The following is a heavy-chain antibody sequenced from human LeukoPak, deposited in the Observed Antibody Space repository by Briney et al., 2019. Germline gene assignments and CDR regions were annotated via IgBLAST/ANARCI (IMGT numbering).Heavy chain of an antibody. D-gene: IGHD6-19*01. CDR1: GFTFSSYG. V-gene: IGHV3-30*02. Sequence: PGGSLRLSCAASGFTFSSYGMHWVRQAPGKGLEWVAFIRYDGSNKYYADSVKGRFTISRDNSKNTLYLQMNSLRAEDTAVYYCAKNGGLYSSGWYSSPLVDQYFDYWGQGTLVTVSS. J-gene: IGHJ4*02. CDR2: IRYDGSNK. CDR3: AKNGGLYSSGWYSSPLVDQYFDY.